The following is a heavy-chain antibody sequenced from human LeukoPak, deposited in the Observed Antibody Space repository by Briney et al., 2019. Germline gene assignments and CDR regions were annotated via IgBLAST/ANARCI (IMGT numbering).Heavy chain of an antibody. CDR1: GYTFTSYD. CDR3: AREPPDTAMFDY. D-gene: IGHD5-18*01. J-gene: IGHJ4*02. CDR2: MNPNSGNT. V-gene: IGHV1-8*01. Sequence: ASVKVSCKASGYTFTSYDINWVRQATGQGLEWMGWMNPNSGNTGYAQKFQGRVTITADESTSTAYMELSSLRSEDTAVYYCAREPPDTAMFDYWGQGTLVTVSS.